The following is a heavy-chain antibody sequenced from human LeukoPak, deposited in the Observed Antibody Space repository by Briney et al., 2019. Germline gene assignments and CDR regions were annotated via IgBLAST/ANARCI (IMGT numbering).Heavy chain of an antibody. CDR1: GGSISSYY. CDR3: ARDRGGSVTGEFDP. J-gene: IGHJ5*02. CDR2: IYYSGST. D-gene: IGHD3-10*01. Sequence: SETLSLTCTVSGGSISSYYWSWIRQPPGEGLEWIGYIYYSGSTNYNPSLKSRVTISVDTSKNQFSLKLSSVTAADTAVYYCARDRGGSVTGEFDPWGQGTLVTVPS. V-gene: IGHV4-59*01.